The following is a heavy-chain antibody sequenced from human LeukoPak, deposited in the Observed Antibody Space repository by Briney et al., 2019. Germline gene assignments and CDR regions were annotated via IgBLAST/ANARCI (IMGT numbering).Heavy chain of an antibody. CDR1: GYTFTSYA. J-gene: IGHJ4*02. D-gene: IGHD3-10*01. Sequence: ASVKVSCKASGYTFTSYAMHWVRQALGQRLEWMGWINAGNGNTKYSQKFQGRVTITSDTSASTAYMELSSLRSEDTAVYYCARRFITMVWGVTGAFDYWGQGTLVTVSS. CDR3: ARRFITMVWGVTGAFDY. V-gene: IGHV1-3*01. CDR2: INAGNGNT.